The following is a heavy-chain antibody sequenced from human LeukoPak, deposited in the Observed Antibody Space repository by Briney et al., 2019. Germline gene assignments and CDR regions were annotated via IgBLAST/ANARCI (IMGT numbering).Heavy chain of an antibody. J-gene: IGHJ4*02. CDR1: GGSVSSGTYY. Sequence: SETLSLTCTVSGGSVSSGTYYWSWIRQPPGKGLEWIGYIYYSGSTNYNPSLKSRVTISVDTSKNQFSLKLSSVTAADTAVYYCARTTDYGDYGDLDYWGQGTLVTVSS. D-gene: IGHD4-17*01. CDR2: IYYSGST. CDR3: ARTTDYGDYGDLDY. V-gene: IGHV4-61*01.